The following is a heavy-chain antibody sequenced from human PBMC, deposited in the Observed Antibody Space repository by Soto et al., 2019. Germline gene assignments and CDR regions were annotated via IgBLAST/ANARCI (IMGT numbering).Heavy chain of an antibody. Sequence: CMDWVRQAPGKGLEWVGHIRNKANSYTTEYAASVRGRFTISRDDSKNSLYLHMNSLITEDTAVYYCATGSGADYPFDIWGQGTMVTVSS. CDR2: IRNKANSYTT. V-gene: IGHV3-72*01. J-gene: IGHJ3*02. CDR1: C. D-gene: IGHD3-3*01. CDR3: ATGSGADYPFDI.